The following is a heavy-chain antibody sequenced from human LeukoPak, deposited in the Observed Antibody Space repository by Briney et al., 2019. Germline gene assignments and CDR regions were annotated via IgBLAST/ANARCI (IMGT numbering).Heavy chain of an antibody. CDR1: GGTFSSYA. D-gene: IGHD1-7*01. CDR2: IIPIFGTA. CDR3: ARRRPPGTTFQPFDY. Sequence: SVKVPCKASGGTFSSYAISWVRQAPGQGLEWMGGIIPIFGTANYAQKFQGRVTITTDESTSTAYMELSSLRSEDTAVYYCARRRPPGTTFQPFDYWGQGTLVTVSS. J-gene: IGHJ4*02. V-gene: IGHV1-69*05.